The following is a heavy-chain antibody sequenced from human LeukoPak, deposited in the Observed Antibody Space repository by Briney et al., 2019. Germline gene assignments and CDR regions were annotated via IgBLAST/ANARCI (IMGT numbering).Heavy chain of an antibody. CDR1: GGPISSYY. V-gene: IGHV4-59*01. CDR2: IYYSGST. CDR3: ARGSSSGWYGLDY. Sequence: SETLSLTCTVSGGPISSYYWSWIRQPPGKGLEWIGYIYYSGSTNYNPSLKSRVTISVDTSKNQFSLKLNSVTPADTAVYYCARGSSSGWYGLDYWGQGTLVTVSS. J-gene: IGHJ4*02. D-gene: IGHD6-19*01.